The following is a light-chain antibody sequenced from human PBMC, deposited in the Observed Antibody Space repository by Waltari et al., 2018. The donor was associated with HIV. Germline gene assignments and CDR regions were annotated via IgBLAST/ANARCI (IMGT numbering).Light chain of an antibody. V-gene: IGLV1-44*01. Sequence: QSVLTQPPSASGTPGQRLTFSCSGSSSNIGSNPVDWYQKLPGTAPRLLIYNNNQRPSGVPDRFSGSKSGTSASLAISGLQSEDEADYYCAAWEDSLNGHVLFGGGTKLTVL. CDR1: SSNIGSNP. CDR2: NNN. CDR3: AAWEDSLNGHVL. J-gene: IGLJ2*01.